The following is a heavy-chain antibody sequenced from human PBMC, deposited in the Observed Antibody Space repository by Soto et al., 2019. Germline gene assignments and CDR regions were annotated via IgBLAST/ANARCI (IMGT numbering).Heavy chain of an antibody. CDR1: GWSDSDRRY. J-gene: IGHJ3*02. CDR3: ASYVGTGGYGAFDI. V-gene: IGHV4-4*02. D-gene: IGHD3-16*01. Sequence: PXETLSLTFALAGWSDSDRRYWNWIRHTPGKGLEWIGETFRKGDTNYNAFLKSRVSISIDKSRNQVSLILTSVTAADTAVYYCASYVGTGGYGAFDIWGQGTVVTVSS. CDR2: TFRKGDT.